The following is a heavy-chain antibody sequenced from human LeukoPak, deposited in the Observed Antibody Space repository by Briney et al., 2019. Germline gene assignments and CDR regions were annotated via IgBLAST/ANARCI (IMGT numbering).Heavy chain of an antibody. CDR2: IIPIFGTA. J-gene: IGHJ4*02. Sequence: ASVKVSCKASGGTFSSYAISWVRQAPGQGLEWMGGIIPIFGTANYAQKFQGRVTITADESTSTAYMELSSLRSEDTAVYYCASLYDYSSGYCYWGQGTLVTVSS. V-gene: IGHV1-69*13. D-gene: IGHD3-22*01. CDR3: ASLYDYSSGYCY. CDR1: GGTFSSYA.